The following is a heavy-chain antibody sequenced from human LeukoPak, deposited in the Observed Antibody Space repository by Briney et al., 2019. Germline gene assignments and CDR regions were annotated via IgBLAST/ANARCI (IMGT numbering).Heavy chain of an antibody. CDR1: GFTSSSYS. V-gene: IGHV3-21*01. Sequence: GGSLRLSCAASGFTSSSYSMNWVRQAPGKGLEWVSSISSSSSYIYYADSVKGRFTISRDNAKNSLYLQMNSLRAEDTAVYYCARYDYGDYDAFDVWGQGTMVTVSS. J-gene: IGHJ3*01. D-gene: IGHD4-17*01. CDR2: ISSSSSYI. CDR3: ARYDYGDYDAFDV.